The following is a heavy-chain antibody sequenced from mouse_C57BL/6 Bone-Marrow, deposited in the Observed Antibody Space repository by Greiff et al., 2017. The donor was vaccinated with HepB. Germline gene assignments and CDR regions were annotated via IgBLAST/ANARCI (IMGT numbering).Heavy chain of an antibody. CDR3: ARNSDYSLYYAMDY. V-gene: IGHV2-2*01. CDR1: VFSLTSYG. D-gene: IGHD2-12*01. Sequence: APVGESAPGLVPPSQSLSIPCTVSVFSLTSYGVLGFPLSRGKGLEWLGVIWRGGSTDYNAAFISRLSISKDNSKSQVFFKMNSLQADDTAIYYCARNSDYSLYYAMDYWGQGTSVTVSS. J-gene: IGHJ4*01. CDR2: IWRGGST.